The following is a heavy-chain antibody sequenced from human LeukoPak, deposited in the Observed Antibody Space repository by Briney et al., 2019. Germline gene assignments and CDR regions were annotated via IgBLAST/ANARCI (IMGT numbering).Heavy chain of an antibody. CDR1: GGAFSCYY. D-gene: IGHD5-12*01. CDR3: ARGRNIVATTNFDY. Sequence: PSETLSLTCAVYGGAFSCYYWSWIRQPPGKGLEWIGEINHSGSANYNPSLKSRVTISVDTSKNQFSLKLSSVTAADTGVYFCARGRNIVATTNFDYWGQGTLVTVSS. V-gene: IGHV4-34*01. CDR2: INHSGSA. J-gene: IGHJ4*02.